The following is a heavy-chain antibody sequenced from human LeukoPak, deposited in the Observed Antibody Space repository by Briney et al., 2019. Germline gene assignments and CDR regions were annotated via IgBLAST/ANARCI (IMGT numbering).Heavy chain of an antibody. Sequence: GGSLRVSCVASGFTFSSYAMSWVRQAPGKGLEWVSAISGSGGNTYYADSVKGRFTISRDNSKNTLYLQMNSLRAEDTAVYYCAKPPLWFGDDYWGQGTLVTVSS. CDR2: ISGSGGNT. D-gene: IGHD3-10*01. CDR1: GFTFSSYA. CDR3: AKPPLWFGDDY. J-gene: IGHJ4*02. V-gene: IGHV3-23*01.